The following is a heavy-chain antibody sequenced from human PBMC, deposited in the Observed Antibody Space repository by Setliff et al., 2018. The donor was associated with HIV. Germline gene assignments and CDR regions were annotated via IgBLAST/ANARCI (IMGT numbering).Heavy chain of an antibody. V-gene: IGHV1-2*02. D-gene: IGHD7-27*01. Sequence: ASVKVSCKASGYTLTGYYMHWVRLAPGLGLEWMGWSNPNSGDTNYAQKFQGRVTMTRDTSISTVYMELSRLISDDTAVYYCVRDRTHQNWGSRGYYYMDVWGKGTTVTVSS. J-gene: IGHJ6*03. CDR2: SNPNSGDT. CDR1: GYTLTGYY. CDR3: VRDRTHQNWGSRGYYYMDV.